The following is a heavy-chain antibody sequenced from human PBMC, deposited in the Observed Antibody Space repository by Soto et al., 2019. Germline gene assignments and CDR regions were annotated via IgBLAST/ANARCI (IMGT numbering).Heavy chain of an antibody. Sequence: SVKVSCKASGRTFSSYAISWVRQAPGQGLEWMGGIIPIFGTANYAQKFQGRVTITADESTSTAYMELSSLRSEDTAVYYCARAHKPDIQLWLDYWGQGTLVTVSS. J-gene: IGHJ4*02. CDR2: IIPIFGTA. CDR1: GRTFSSYA. D-gene: IGHD5-18*01. V-gene: IGHV1-69*13. CDR3: ARAHKPDIQLWLDY.